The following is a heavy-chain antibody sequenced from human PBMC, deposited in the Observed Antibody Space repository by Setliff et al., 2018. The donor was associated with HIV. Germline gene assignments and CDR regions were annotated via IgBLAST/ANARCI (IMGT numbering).Heavy chain of an antibody. J-gene: IGHJ6*03. Sequence: SETLSLTCAVYGGSFSGYYWSWIRQPPGKGLEWIGEINHSGSTNYNPSLKSRVTISVDTSKNQFSLKLSSVTAADTAVYYCARGLRSSWYNYYYYMDVWGKGTAVTVSS. V-gene: IGHV4-34*01. CDR1: GGSFSGYY. CDR3: ARGLRSSWYNYYYYMDV. D-gene: IGHD6-13*01. CDR2: INHSGST.